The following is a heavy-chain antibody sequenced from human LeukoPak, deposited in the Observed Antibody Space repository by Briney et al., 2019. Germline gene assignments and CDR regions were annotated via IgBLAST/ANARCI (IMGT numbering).Heavy chain of an antibody. V-gene: IGHV1-3*01. CDR3: ATKDCSSTSCYYSSMDV. J-gene: IGHJ6*02. Sequence: GASVKVSCKASGYTFTSYAMHWVRQAPGQGLEWMGWINAGNGNTKYSQKFQGRVTITRDTSASTAYMELSSLRSEDTAVYYCATKDCSSTSCYYSSMDVWGQGTTVTVSS. CDR1: GYTFTSYA. D-gene: IGHD2-2*01. CDR2: INAGNGNT.